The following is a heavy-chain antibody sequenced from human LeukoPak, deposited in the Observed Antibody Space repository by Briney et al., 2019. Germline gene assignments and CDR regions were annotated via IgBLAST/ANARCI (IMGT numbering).Heavy chain of an antibody. Sequence: GGSLRLSCATSGFSFSTQEMTRVRQAPGKGLEWVSYISSNSRTIYYADPVKGRFTISRDNTRNSVFLQLNSLRVEDTGFYYCARGSYTGFDLYFDYWGQGTLVTVSS. CDR2: ISSNSRTI. D-gene: IGHD5-12*01. J-gene: IGHJ4*02. CDR3: ARGSYTGFDLYFDY. CDR1: GFSFSTQE. V-gene: IGHV3-48*03.